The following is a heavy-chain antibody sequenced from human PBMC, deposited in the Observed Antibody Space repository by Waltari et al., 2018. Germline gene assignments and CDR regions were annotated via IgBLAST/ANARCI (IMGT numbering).Heavy chain of an antibody. CDR1: TFTFSSNC. J-gene: IGHJ4*02. V-gene: IGHV3-7*04. D-gene: IGHD3-10*01. CDR2: IKEDGSEK. Sequence: EVQLVESGGGLVQPGGSLRLSCAASTFTFSSNCMTWVRQAPGKGLEWVANIKEDGSEKYYAASVKGLFNISRDNAKKLLYLQMNSLRAEDTAIYYCARGSGSHCFISDYWGQGTLVTVSS. CDR3: ARGSGSHCFISDY.